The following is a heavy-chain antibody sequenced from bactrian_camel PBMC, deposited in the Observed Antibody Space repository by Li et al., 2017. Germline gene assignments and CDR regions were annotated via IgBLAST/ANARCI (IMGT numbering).Heavy chain of an antibody. CDR1: GYTGSNYC. CDR3: AADGVVPPYDYNF. V-gene: IGHV3S57*01. J-gene: IGHJ4*01. CDR2: IDTDGST. Sequence: HVQLVESGGGSVRSGGSLRLSCAASGYTGSNYCMGWFRQAPGKEREGVAIIDTDGSTFYADSVKDRFTISQDNAKNTLYLQMNSLKPEDTAVYYCAADGVVPPYDYNFWGQGTQVTVS. D-gene: IGHD1*01.